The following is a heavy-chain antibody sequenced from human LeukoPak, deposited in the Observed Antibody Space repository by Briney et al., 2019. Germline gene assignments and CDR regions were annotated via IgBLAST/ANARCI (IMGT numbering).Heavy chain of an antibody. CDR3: ARDIYSYGLPGY. Sequence: ASVKVSCKASGYTFTSYYMHWVRQAPGQGLEWMGIINPSGGSTSYAQKFQGRGTMTRDTSTSTVYMELSSLRSEDTAVYYCARDIYSYGLPGYWGQGTLVTVSS. J-gene: IGHJ4*02. CDR2: INPSGGST. D-gene: IGHD5-18*01. CDR1: GYTFTSYY. V-gene: IGHV1-46*01.